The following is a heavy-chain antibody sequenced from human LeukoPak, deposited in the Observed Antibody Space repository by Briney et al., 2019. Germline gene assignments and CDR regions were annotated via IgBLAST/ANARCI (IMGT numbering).Heavy chain of an antibody. J-gene: IGHJ4*02. CDR3: SRGYGSGKGYFDY. CDR1: GFTFSSYW. CDR2: INSDGSIN. Sequence: PGGSLRLSCAASGFTFSSYWMHWVRQAPGKGLVWVSRINSDGSINSHADSVKGRCTLTRDNAKNTLYLQMDSLRAEDTAVYYCSRGYGSGKGYFDYWGQGTLVTVSS. V-gene: IGHV3-74*01. D-gene: IGHD3-10*01.